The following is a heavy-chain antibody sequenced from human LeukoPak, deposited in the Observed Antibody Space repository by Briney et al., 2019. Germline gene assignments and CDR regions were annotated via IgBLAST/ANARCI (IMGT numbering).Heavy chain of an antibody. CDR3: QFRLPSFDY. J-gene: IGHJ4*02. CDR2: ISGSGDTT. CDR1: GFTFGSYG. Sequence: GGSLRPSCAASGFTFGSYGMSWVRQAPGKGLEWVSTISGSGDTTYYVDSVKGRFTISRDNSKNTLYLQMNSLRAEDTAVYYCQFRLPSFDYWGQGTLVTVSS. V-gene: IGHV3-23*01.